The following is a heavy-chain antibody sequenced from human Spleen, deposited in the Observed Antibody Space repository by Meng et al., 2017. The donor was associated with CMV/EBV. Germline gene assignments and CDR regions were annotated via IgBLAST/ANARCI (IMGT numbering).Heavy chain of an antibody. CDR1: GFTFSTYT. V-gene: IGHV3-43D*03. CDR2: ISWDGGST. D-gene: IGHD1-26*01. J-gene: IGHJ4*02. Sequence: GESLKISCAVSGFTFSTYTMNWLRQAPGKGLEWVSLISWDGGSTYYADSVKGRFTISRDNSKNSLYLQMNSLRAEDTALYYCAKDRGSSGSWSSGYFDYWGQGTLVTVSS. CDR3: AKDRGSSGSWSSGYFDY.